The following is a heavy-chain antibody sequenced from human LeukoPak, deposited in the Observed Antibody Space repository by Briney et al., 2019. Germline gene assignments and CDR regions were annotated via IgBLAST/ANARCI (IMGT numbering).Heavy chain of an antibody. CDR2: INHSGST. J-gene: IGHJ5*02. V-gene: IGHV4-34*01. D-gene: IGHD5-18*01. CDR1: GGSFRGYY. Sequence: PSETLSLTCAVYGGSFRGYYWSWIRQPPGKGLEWMGAINHSGSTNYNPSIKSRVTISVDTSTSQFSLKLSSVTAADTAVYYCARRVYSYGGGWFDPWGQGTLVTVSS. CDR3: ARRVYSYGGGWFDP.